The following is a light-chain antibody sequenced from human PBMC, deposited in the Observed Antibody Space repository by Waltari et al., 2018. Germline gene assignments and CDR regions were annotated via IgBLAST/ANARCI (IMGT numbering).Light chain of an antibody. J-gene: IGLJ1*01. Sequence: HSALTQPASVSGSPGQSITISCTGASSDVGSYNLVPRYQQYPGKAPKLIIYEGSKRPPGVSNRFSGSKSGNTGSLTISGLQVEDEADYYCCSFAGSNTYVLGTGTKVSVL. V-gene: IGLV2-23*01. CDR1: SSDVGSYNL. CDR3: CSFAGSNTYV. CDR2: EGS.